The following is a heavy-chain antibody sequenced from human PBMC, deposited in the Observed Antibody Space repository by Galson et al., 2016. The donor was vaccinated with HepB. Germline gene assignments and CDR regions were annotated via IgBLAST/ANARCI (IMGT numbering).Heavy chain of an antibody. CDR1: GGSITTYY. J-gene: IGHJ4*02. Sequence: SETLSLTCTVSGGSITTYYWSWIRQPPGKGLEWLACIYYTGSTNYNPSLKSRVTISIDTSKNQFSLRLTSVTAADTAVYFCASHLHGSGSSSYFDYWGPGTLVTVSS. CDR2: IYYTGST. D-gene: IGHD3-10*01. V-gene: IGHV4-59*01. CDR3: ASHLHGSGSSSYFDY.